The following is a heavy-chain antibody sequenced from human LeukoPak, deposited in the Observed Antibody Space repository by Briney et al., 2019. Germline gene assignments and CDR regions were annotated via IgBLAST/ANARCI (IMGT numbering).Heavy chain of an antibody. Sequence: SETLSLTCTVSGGSINSYYWNWIRQPPGKGLGWIGYIYYTGSTNYNPSLKSRVTISVDTSKNQFSLKLTSVTAADTAVYYCARDQRFTFWGQGTLVTVSS. V-gene: IGHV4-59*01. CDR3: ARDQRFTF. CDR2: IYYTGST. CDR1: GGSINSYY. D-gene: IGHD5-24*01. J-gene: IGHJ4*02.